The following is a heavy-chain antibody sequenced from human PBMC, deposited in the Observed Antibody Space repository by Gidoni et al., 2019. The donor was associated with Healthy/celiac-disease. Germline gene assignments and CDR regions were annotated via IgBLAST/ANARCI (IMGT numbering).Heavy chain of an antibody. Sequence: EVQLVESGGGLVQPGGSLILSCAASGFTFRSDAMRWVRQAPGKGLEWVSAISGSGGSTYYADSVKGRFTISRDNSKNTLYLQMNSLRAEDTAVYYCAKDPWGNVVVPASDGSGSYPYFDYWGQGTLVTVSS. CDR1: GFTFRSDA. D-gene: IGHD2-2*01. CDR3: AKDPWGNVVVPASDGSGSYPYFDY. J-gene: IGHJ4*02. V-gene: IGHV3-23*04. CDR2: ISGSGGST.